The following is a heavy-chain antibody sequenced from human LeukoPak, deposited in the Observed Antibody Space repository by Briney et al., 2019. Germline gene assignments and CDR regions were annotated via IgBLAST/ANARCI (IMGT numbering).Heavy chain of an antibody. CDR2: ISSSSSYI. CDR3: ARAKVVNYYWFDP. J-gene: IGHJ5*02. CDR1: GFTFSSYS. V-gene: IGHV3-21*01. Sequence: GGSLRLSCAASGFTFSSYSMNWVRQAPGKGLEWVSSISSSSSYIYYADSVKGRFTISRDNAKNSLYLQMNSLRAEDTAVYYCARAKVVNYYWFDPWGQGTLVTVSS. D-gene: IGHD4-11*01.